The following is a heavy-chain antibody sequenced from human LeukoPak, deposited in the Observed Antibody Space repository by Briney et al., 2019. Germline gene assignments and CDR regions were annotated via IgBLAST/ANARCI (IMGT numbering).Heavy chain of an antibody. CDR2: IYYNGNT. D-gene: IGHD3-3*01. J-gene: IGHJ4*02. CDR1: GGSISSSTYY. V-gene: IGHV4-39*07. Sequence: SETLSLTCTVSGGSISSSTYYWGWIRQPPGKGLEWIGNIYYNGNTYYNPSLESRVTISVDTSKNQFSLKLTSMTAADTAVYYCARDGFLAVDYWGQGTLVTVSS. CDR3: ARDGFLAVDY.